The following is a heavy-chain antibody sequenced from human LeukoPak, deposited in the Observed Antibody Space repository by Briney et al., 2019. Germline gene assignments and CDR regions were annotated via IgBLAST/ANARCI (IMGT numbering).Heavy chain of an antibody. Sequence: GRSLRLSCAASGFTFSSYAMHWVRQAPGKGLEWVAVISYDGSNKYYADSVKGRFTISRDNARNSLYLQMNSLRAEDTAVYYCARDSDLERPTVLDIWGQGTMVTVSS. V-gene: IGHV3-30-3*01. J-gene: IGHJ3*02. CDR3: ARDSDLERPTVLDI. CDR2: ISYDGSNK. CDR1: GFTFSSYA. D-gene: IGHD1-1*01.